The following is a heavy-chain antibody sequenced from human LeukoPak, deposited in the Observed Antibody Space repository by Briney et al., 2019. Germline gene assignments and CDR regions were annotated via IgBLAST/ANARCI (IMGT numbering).Heavy chain of an antibody. J-gene: IGHJ4*02. Sequence: PGGSLRLSCAASGFTFSDYYMSWIRQAPGKGLEWVSYISSSGSTIYYADSVKGRFTISRDNAKNSLYPQMNSLRAEDTAVYYCARDLYRIVVVPHYFDYWGQGTLVTVSS. CDR2: ISSSGSTI. V-gene: IGHV3-11*04. CDR3: ARDLYRIVVVPHYFDY. D-gene: IGHD3-22*01. CDR1: GFTFSDYY.